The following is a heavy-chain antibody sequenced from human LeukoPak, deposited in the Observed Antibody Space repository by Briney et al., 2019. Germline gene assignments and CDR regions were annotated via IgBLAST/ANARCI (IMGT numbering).Heavy chain of an antibody. CDR1: GSTVGSYE. D-gene: IGHD5-12*01. J-gene: IGHJ6*04. Sequence: PGGSLRLSCAASGSTVGSYEMNWVRQAPGKGLEWVSYISSRGGTIYYADSVKGRFTISRDNAKNSLYLQMNSLRAEDTAVYYCARDRGLRLPYYYGLDVWGKGTTVTVSS. V-gene: IGHV3-48*03. CDR2: ISSRGGTI. CDR3: ARDRGLRLPYYYGLDV.